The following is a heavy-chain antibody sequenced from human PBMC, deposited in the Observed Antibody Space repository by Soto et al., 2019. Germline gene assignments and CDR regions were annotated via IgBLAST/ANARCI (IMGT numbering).Heavy chain of an antibody. J-gene: IGHJ4*02. V-gene: IGHV1-18*04. CDR1: GYTFTTYT. Sequence: ASVKVSCKTSGYTFTTYTISWVRQAPGQGLEWMGWINPYNGHTDYAQSLQGRVTMTRDIPTSTAYMEPRGLRSDDTAVHYCARGPLFLEWLGSYYLDFWGQGTLVTVSS. D-gene: IGHD3-3*01. CDR2: INPYNGHT. CDR3: ARGPLFLEWLGSYYLDF.